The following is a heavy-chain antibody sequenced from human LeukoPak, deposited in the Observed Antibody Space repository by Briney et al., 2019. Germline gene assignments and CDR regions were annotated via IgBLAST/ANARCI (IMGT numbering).Heavy chain of an antibody. J-gene: IGHJ4*02. Sequence: GGSVRLSRAASGFTFSSYGMHWVRQAPGKGLEWVAVIWYDGSNKYYADSVKGRFTISRDNSKNTLYLQMNSLRAEDTAVYYCARDGSIVVVPAATFDYWGQGTLVTVSS. V-gene: IGHV3-33*01. CDR2: IWYDGSNK. D-gene: IGHD2-2*01. CDR1: GFTFSSYG. CDR3: ARDGSIVVVPAATFDY.